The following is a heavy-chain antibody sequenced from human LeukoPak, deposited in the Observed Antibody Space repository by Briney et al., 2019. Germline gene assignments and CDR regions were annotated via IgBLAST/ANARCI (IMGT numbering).Heavy chain of an antibody. CDR1: GGSFSGYY. CDR2: INHSGST. Sequence: QPSETLSLTCAVYGGSFSGYYWSWIRQPPGKGLEWIGEINHSGSTNYNPSLKSRVTISVDTSKNQFSLKLSSVTAADTAVYYCARRTFSSSWFRLVPRFDPWGQGTLVTVSS. J-gene: IGHJ5*02. D-gene: IGHD6-13*01. V-gene: IGHV4-34*01. CDR3: ARRTFSSSWFRLVPRFDP.